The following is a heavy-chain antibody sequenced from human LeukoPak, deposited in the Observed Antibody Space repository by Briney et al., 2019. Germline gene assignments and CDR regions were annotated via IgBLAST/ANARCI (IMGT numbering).Heavy chain of an antibody. CDR3: AKDSAYYWFDY. CDR1: GFAFSSYA. CDR2: INYSGGTT. V-gene: IGHV3-23*01. D-gene: IGHD3-9*01. J-gene: IGHJ4*02. Sequence: GGSLRLSCAASGFAFSSYAMSWVRRAPGKGLEWVSTINYSGGTTYYADSVKGRFTISRDSAKNSLYLQMNSLRDEDTAVYYCAKDSAYYWFDYWGQGTLVTVSS.